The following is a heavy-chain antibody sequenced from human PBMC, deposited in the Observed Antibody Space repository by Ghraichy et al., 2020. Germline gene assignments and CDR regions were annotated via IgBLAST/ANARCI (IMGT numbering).Heavy chain of an antibody. Sequence: GGSLRLSCAASGITVSSNYMSWVRQAPGKGLEWVSVIYREDITNYADSVKGRFTISRDDSKNTLYLQMNSLRPDDTAVYYCARDYNGDYVLENWGQGTLVTVS. V-gene: IGHV3-66*02. CDR3: ARDYNGDYVLEN. CDR2: IYREDIT. D-gene: IGHD4-17*01. J-gene: IGHJ4*02. CDR1: GITVSSNY.